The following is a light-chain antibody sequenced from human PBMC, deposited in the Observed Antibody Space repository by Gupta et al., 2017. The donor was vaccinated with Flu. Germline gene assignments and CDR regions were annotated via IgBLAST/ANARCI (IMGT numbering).Light chain of an antibody. CDR3: QQYQNWPPWT. CDR2: DSS. V-gene: IGKV3-15*01. J-gene: IGKJ1*01. CDR1: QSIGSS. Sequence: VTLLVSPGESATLSGRASQSIGSSLAWYQQKPGQAPRLLLYDSSTRAAGIPARFSGSGSGREFSLTISSLHSEDFAVYYCQQYQNWPPWTFGPGTKVEI.